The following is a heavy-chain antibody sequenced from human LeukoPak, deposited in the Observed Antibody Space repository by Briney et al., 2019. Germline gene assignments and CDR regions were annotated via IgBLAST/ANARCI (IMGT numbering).Heavy chain of an antibody. Sequence: ASVKVSCKVSGYTLTDLSMHWVRQAPGKGLEWMGGFDPEDGETIYAQKFQGRVTMTEDTSTDTAYMELSSLRSKDTAVYYCATDHPDYFYMDVWGKGTTVTVSS. CDR3: ATDHPDYFYMDV. J-gene: IGHJ6*03. V-gene: IGHV1-24*01. CDR2: FDPEDGET. CDR1: GYTLTDLS.